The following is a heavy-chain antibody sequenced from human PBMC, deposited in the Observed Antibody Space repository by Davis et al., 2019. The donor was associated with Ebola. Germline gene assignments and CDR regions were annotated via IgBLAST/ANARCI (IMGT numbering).Heavy chain of an antibody. V-gene: IGHV3-7*01. CDR3: SREMRSAYGQIDL. CDR2: LSQDESEK. D-gene: IGHD5-12*01. Sequence: GGSLRLSCVASEFTFGNYWMTWVRQVPGKGLEWVASLSQDESEKRYVDSVKGRFTISRDNAKDSLYLQMNSLRVDDTAVYYCSREMRSAYGQIDLWGQGTLVTVSS. J-gene: IGHJ5*02. CDR1: EFTFGNYW.